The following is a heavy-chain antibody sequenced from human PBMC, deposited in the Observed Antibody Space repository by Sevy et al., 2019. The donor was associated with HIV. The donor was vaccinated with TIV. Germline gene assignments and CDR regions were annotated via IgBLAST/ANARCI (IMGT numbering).Heavy chain of an antibody. CDR2: ISGSNT. CDR1: GFTFISYA. CDR3: AKSGSGLSMVRGVIARPFDY. D-gene: IGHD3-10*01. Sequence: GGSLRLSCAASGFTFISYAMNWVRQAPGKGLEWVSTISGSNTYYADSVKGRFTISRDNSKNRLYLQMNSLRAEDTAIYYCAKSGSGLSMVRGVIARPFDYWGQGTLVTVSS. J-gene: IGHJ4*02. V-gene: IGHV3-23*05.